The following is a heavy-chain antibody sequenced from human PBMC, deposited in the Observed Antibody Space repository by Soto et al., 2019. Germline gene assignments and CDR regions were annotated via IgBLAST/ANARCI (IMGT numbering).Heavy chain of an antibody. CDR1: GYSFTSYW. D-gene: IGHD6-13*01. Sequence: PGESLKISCKGSGYSFTSYWIGWVRQMPGKGLEWMGIIYPADSNTRYSPSFQGQVTISADKSISTAYLQWSSLKASDTAMYYCARHGPRAAAAPFNWFDPWGQGTLVTVSS. V-gene: IGHV5-51*01. J-gene: IGHJ5*02. CDR2: IYPADSNT. CDR3: ARHGPRAAAAPFNWFDP.